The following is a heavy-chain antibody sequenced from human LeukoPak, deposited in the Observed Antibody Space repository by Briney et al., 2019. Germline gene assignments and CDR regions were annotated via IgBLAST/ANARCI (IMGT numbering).Heavy chain of an antibody. CDR3: ARAWVTVVQGLIGGGDMDV. V-gene: IGHV4-61*03. CDR2: IYYNGTT. CDR1: GGSVSSGSHY. Sequence: PSETLSLTCTVSGGSVSSGSHYWSWIRQPPGKGLEWIGYIYYNGTTNYNPSLKSRVTISLDTSKNHFSLNLISVTAADTAVYYCARAWVTVVQGLIGGGDMDVWGKGTTVTVSS. J-gene: IGHJ6*03. D-gene: IGHD3-10*01.